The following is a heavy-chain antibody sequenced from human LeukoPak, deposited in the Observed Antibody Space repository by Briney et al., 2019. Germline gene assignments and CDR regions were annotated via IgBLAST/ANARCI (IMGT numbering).Heavy chain of an antibody. CDR1: GFTFSSYA. CDR2: ISGSGGST. V-gene: IGHV3-23*01. Sequence: GGSLRLSCAASGFTFSSYAMSWVRQAPGKGLEWVSAISGSGGSTYYADSVKGRFTISRDSSKNTLYLQMNSLRAEDTAVYYCAKRGAEVGATVAPGDYWGQGTLVTVSS. D-gene: IGHD1-26*01. CDR3: AKRGAEVGATVAPGDY. J-gene: IGHJ4*02.